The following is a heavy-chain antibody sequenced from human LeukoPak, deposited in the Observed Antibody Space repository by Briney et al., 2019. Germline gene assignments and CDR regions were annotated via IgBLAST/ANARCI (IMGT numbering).Heavy chain of an antibody. V-gene: IGHV1-69*06. CDR3: ATGTPYDFWSGYSY. CDR2: IIPIFGTA. CDR1: GGTFSKSD. J-gene: IGHJ4*02. Sequence: GASVKVSCKASGGTFSKSDISWVRQAPGQGLEWVGGIIPIFGTANYAQKFQGRVTITADKSTSTAYMELSSLRSEDTAVYYCATGTPYDFWSGYSYWGQGNLVTVSS. D-gene: IGHD3-3*01.